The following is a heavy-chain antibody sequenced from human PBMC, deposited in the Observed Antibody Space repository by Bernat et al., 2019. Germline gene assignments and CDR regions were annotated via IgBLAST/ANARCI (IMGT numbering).Heavy chain of an antibody. CDR3: ARDGWELFKFWFDP. J-gene: IGHJ5*02. CDR2: IIPILGIA. Sequence: QVQLVQSGAEVKKPGSSVKVSCKASGGTFSSYAISWVRQAPGHGLEWMGRIIPILGIANYAQKFQGRVTITAEKSTSTAYMELSSLRSEDTAVYYCARDGWELFKFWFDPWGQGTLVTVSS. CDR1: GGTFSSYA. D-gene: IGHD1-26*01. V-gene: IGHV1-69*04.